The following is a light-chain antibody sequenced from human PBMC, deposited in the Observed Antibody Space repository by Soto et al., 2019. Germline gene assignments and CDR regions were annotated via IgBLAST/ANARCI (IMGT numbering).Light chain of an antibody. CDR1: SSDVGGYNS. Sequence: QSVLTQPASVSGSPGQSITISCTETSSDVGGYNSVSWYQQHPGKAPQVVIYDVSNRPSGVSNRFSGSKSGNTASLTISGLQAEDEADYYCSSYTTSSTLGVFGTGTKVTVL. CDR3: SSYTTSSTLGV. V-gene: IGLV2-14*01. J-gene: IGLJ1*01. CDR2: DVS.